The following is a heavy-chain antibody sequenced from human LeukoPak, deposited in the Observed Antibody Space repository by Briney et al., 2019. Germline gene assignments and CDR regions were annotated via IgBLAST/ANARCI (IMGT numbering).Heavy chain of an antibody. CDR1: GGTFSSYA. V-gene: IGHV1-69*13. CDR3: ARGRGYDSRGYPHAFDY. J-gene: IGHJ4*02. D-gene: IGHD3-22*01. CDR2: IIPIFGTA. Sequence: SVKVSCKASGGTFSSYAISWVRQAPGQGLEWMGGIIPIFGTANYAQKFQGRVTITADESTSTAYMELSSLRSEDTAVYYCARGRGYDSRGYPHAFDYWGQGTLVTVSS.